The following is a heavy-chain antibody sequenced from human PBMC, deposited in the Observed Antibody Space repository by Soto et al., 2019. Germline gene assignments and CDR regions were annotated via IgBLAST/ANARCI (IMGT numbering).Heavy chain of an antibody. CDR1: GFTFTNYL. CDR2: IDKSGGDT. Sequence: PGGSLRLSCAASGFTFTNYLMTWVRQAPGKGLEWVSSIDKSGGDTYYADSVKGRFTISRDNSKNTLYLRMNGLRAEDTALYYCAKDTYSRSWYFWGQGTLVTVSS. J-gene: IGHJ4*02. V-gene: IGHV3-23*05. D-gene: IGHD2-2*01. CDR3: AKDTYSRSWYF.